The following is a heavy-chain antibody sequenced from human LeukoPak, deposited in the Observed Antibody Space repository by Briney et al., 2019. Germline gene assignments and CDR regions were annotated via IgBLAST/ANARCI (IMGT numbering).Heavy chain of an antibody. CDR2: IYHSGST. J-gene: IGHJ4*02. Sequence: SQTLSLTCTVSGGSISSGGYYWSWIRQPPGKGLEWIGYIYHSGSTYYNPSLKSRVTISVDRSKNQFSLKLSSVTAADTAVYYCATSSSSWQYYFDYWGQGTLVTVSS. D-gene: IGHD6-13*01. CDR3: ATSSSSWQYYFDY. V-gene: IGHV4-30-2*01. CDR1: GGSISSGGYY.